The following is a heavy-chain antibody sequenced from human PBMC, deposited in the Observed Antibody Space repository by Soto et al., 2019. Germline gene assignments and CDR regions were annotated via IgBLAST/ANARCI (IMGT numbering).Heavy chain of an antibody. D-gene: IGHD6-6*01. J-gene: IGHJ6*03. CDR1: GYTLTELS. CDR2: FDPEDGET. CDR3: ARGPPEYSSSSHYYYYYMDV. V-gene: IGHV1-24*01. Sequence: VASVKVSCKVSGYTLTELSMHWVRQAPGKGLEWMGGFDPEDGETIYAQKFQGRVTMTEDTSTDTAYMELSRLRSDDTAVYYCARGPPEYSSSSHYYYYYMDVWGKGTTVTVSS.